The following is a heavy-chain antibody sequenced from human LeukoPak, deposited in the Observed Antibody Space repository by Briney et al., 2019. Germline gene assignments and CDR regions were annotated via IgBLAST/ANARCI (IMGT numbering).Heavy chain of an antibody. V-gene: IGHV3-21*01. J-gene: IGHJ4*02. Sequence: KPGGSLRLSCVASGFILSRYYMSWVRQAPGKGLEWVSSIYFTGNYISYADSVEGRFTISRDNAKNSLYLQMNSLRAEDTAVYYCAREFNTVGNFDYWGQGTLVTVSS. CDR2: IYFTGNYI. D-gene: IGHD3-10*01. CDR3: AREFNTVGNFDY. CDR1: GFILSRYY.